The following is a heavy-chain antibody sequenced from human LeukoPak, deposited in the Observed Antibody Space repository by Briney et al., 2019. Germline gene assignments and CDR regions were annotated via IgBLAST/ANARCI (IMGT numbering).Heavy chain of an antibody. V-gene: IGHV3-53*01. CDR3: ARGYGYRQLVLDY. D-gene: IGHD6-13*01. CDR2: IYSGGST. CDR1: GFTVSSNY. Sequence: PGGSLRLSCAASGFTVSSNYMSWVRQAPGKGLGWVSVIYSGGSTYYTDSVKGRFTISRDNSKNTLYLQMNSLRAEDTAVYYCARGYGYRQLVLDYWGQGTLVTVSS. J-gene: IGHJ4*02.